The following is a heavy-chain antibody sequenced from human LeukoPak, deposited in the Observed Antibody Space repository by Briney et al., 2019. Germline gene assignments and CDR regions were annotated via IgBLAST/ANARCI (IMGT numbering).Heavy chain of an antibody. V-gene: IGHV3-15*05. J-gene: IGHJ5*02. CDR2: IKSKTDGGTT. D-gene: IGHD1-20*01. CDR1: GFTFSNAW. Sequence: GGSLRLSCVASGFTFSNAWMSWVRQAPGKGLEWVGRIKSKTDGGTTEYAAPVKGRFTITRDDSKNTLYLQMSSLRAEDTAVYYCARDLNWPGPWGQGSLVTVSS. CDR3: ARDLNWPGP.